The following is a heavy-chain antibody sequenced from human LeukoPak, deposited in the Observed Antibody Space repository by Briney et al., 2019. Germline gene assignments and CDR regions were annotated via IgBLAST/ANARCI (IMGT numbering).Heavy chain of an antibody. J-gene: IGHJ6*03. D-gene: IGHD6-13*01. CDR2: IIPIFGTA. V-gene: IGHV1-69*06. CDR1: GYTFTSYG. Sequence: SVKVSCKASGYTFTSYGISWVRQAPGQGLEWMGGIIPIFGTANYAQKFQGRVTITADKSTSTAYMELRSLRSDDTAVYYCARAGYSSSWSAYYYYMDVWGKGTTVTISS. CDR3: ARAGYSSSWSAYYYYMDV.